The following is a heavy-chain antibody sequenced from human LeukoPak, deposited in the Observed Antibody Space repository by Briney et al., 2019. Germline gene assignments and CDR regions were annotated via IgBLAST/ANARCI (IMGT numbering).Heavy chain of an antibody. CDR2: IYYSGTT. CDR1: GGSISSYY. D-gene: IGHD6-13*01. J-gene: IGHJ4*02. V-gene: IGHV4-59*01. CDR3: ARGVYIAAAQYAY. Sequence: SETLSLTCTVSGGSISSYYWSWIRQPPGKGLEWIGYIYYSGTTNYNPSLKSRVTISVDTSKNQFSLKLRSVTAADTAVYYCARGVYIAAAQYAYWGQGTLVTVSS.